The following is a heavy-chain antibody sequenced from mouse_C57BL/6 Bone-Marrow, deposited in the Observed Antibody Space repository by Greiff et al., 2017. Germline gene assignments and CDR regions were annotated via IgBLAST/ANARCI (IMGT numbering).Heavy chain of an antibody. CDR1: GFNIKDYY. V-gene: IGHV14-1*01. CDR3: TTKRRYDYDCAMDY. D-gene: IGHD2-4*01. Sequence: EVQLQQSGAELVRPGASVKLSCTASGFNIKDYYMHWVKQRPEQGLEWIGRIDPEDGATESAPKFQGKATMAADTSSNTAYLQLSSLTSEDTAVYYCTTKRRYDYDCAMDYWGQGTSVTVSS. J-gene: IGHJ4*01. CDR2: IDPEDGAT.